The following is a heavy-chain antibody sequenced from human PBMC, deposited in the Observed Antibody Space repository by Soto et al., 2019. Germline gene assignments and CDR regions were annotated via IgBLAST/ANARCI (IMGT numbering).Heavy chain of an antibody. J-gene: IGHJ5*02. CDR3: ARGQTAMVSNWFDP. Sequence: SEPLSLPCAVSGGSISSGGYSWSWIRQPPGKGLEWIGYIYHSGSTYYNPSLKSRVTISVDRSKNQFSLKLSSVTAADTAVYYCARGQTAMVSNWFDPWGQGTLVTVSS. CDR2: IYHSGST. CDR1: GGSISSGGYS. D-gene: IGHD5-18*01. V-gene: IGHV4-30-2*01.